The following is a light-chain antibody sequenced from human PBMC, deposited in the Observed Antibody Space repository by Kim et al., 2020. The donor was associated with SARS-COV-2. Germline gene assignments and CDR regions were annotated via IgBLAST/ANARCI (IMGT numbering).Light chain of an antibody. CDR2: AKN. V-gene: IGLV3-19*01. CDR1: SLRTHY. Sequence: ALGQTVRITCQGDSLRTHYASWYQKKPGQAPILVIFAKNNRPSGIPDRFSGSSSGNTASLTVTGAQAVDEADYYCNSRDNSGDHVVFGGGTQLTVL. CDR3: NSRDNSGDHVV. J-gene: IGLJ7*01.